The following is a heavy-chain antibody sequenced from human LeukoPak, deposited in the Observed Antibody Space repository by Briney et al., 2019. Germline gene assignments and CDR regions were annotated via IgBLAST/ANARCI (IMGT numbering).Heavy chain of an antibody. V-gene: IGHV4-59*01. CDR2: IYYTGST. D-gene: IGHD6-19*01. J-gene: IGHJ4*02. CDR1: GGSISGYY. Sequence: PSETPSLTCTVSGGSISGYYWSWIRQPPGKGLEWIGYIYYTGSTNYKSSLKSRVTISVDMSKNQFSLKLSSVTAADTAVYYCARVLGSNGCSDYWGQGALVTVSS. CDR3: ARVLGSNGCSDY.